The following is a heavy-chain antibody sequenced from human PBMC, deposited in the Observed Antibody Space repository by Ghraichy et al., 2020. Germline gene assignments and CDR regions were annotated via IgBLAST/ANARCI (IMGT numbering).Heavy chain of an antibody. V-gene: IGHV1-8*01. CDR3: ARGLGVTMVRGRRGGAFDI. CDR2: MNPNSGNT. CDR1: GYTFTSYD. J-gene: IGHJ3*02. D-gene: IGHD3-10*01. Sequence: ASVKVSCKASGYTFTSYDINWVRQATGQGLEWMGWMNPNSGNTGYAQKFQGRVTMTRNTSISTAYMELSSLRSEDTAVYYCARGLGVTMVRGRRGGAFDIWGQGTMVTVSS.